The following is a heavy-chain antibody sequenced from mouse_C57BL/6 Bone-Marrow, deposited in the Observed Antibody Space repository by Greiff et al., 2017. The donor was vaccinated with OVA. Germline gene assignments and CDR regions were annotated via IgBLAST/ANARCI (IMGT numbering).Heavy chain of an antibody. J-gene: IGHJ1*03. D-gene: IGHD1-1*01. Sequence: VQLVESGPGLVAPSQSLSITCTVSGFSLTSYGVHWVRQPPGKGLEWLVVIWSDGSPTYNSALKSRLSISKDNPKSQVFLKMNRLQTDDTAMYYCARQCYYGSSHWYFDVWGTGTTVTVSS. CDR2: IWSDGSP. CDR3: ARQCYYGSSHWYFDV. CDR1: GFSLTSYG. V-gene: IGHV2-6-1*01.